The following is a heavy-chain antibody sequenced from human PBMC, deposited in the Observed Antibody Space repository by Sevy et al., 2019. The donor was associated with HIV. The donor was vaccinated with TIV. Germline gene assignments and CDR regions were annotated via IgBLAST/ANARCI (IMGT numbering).Heavy chain of an antibody. V-gene: IGHV3-49*03. D-gene: IGHD3-10*01. CDR3: ATDQGRFYGSGTYVDWFDP. CDR2: IRSQGYGETT. Sequence: GGSLRLSCSASGFSIRDHAMAWFRQAPGKGLEWVGFIRSQGYGETTEYAASVRGRFTISRDDSKSIAYLQMNSLKTEDTAFYHCATDQGRFYGSGTYVDWFDPWGQGTLVTVSS. J-gene: IGHJ5*02. CDR1: GFSIRDHA.